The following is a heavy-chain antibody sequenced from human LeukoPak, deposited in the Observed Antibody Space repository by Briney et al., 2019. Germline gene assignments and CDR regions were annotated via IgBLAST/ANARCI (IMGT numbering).Heavy chain of an antibody. CDR3: AKSFGGPYSSSYYYYYYMDV. Sequence: GGSLRLSCAASGFTFSSYSMNWVRQAPGKGLEWVSSISGSSSYIYYADSVKGRFTISRDNAKNSMYLQMNSLRAEDTAVYYCAKSFGGPYSSSYYYYYYMDVWGKGTTVTVSS. J-gene: IGHJ6*03. CDR2: ISGSSSYI. V-gene: IGHV3-21*04. D-gene: IGHD6-6*01. CDR1: GFTFSSYS.